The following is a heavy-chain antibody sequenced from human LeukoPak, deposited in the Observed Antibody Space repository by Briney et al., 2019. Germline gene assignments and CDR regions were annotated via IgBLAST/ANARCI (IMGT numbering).Heavy chain of an antibody. Sequence: PGESLRLSCAASGFTFSTYAVSWVRQAPGKGLEWVSVIYSGGSTYYADSVKGRFTISRDNSKNTLYLQMNSLRAEDTAVYYCARDLKFGGYSLRYYYYGMDVWGQGTTVTVSS. J-gene: IGHJ6*02. V-gene: IGHV3-66*01. D-gene: IGHD5-18*01. CDR3: ARDLKFGGYSLRYYYYGMDV. CDR1: GFTFSTYA. CDR2: IYSGGST.